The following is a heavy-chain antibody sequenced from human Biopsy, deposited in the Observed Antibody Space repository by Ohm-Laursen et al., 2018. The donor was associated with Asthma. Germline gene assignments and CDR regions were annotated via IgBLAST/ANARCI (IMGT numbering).Heavy chain of an antibody. D-gene: IGHD3-22*01. CDR1: GDSITSGGCC. J-gene: IGHJ4*02. Sequence: TLSLTCPVSGDSITSGGCCWNWIRQHPGKGLEWIGYIHHSGTSYFNPSLKSRVSFSRDTSKNQFSLRLSSVTAADTAMCYCARIPRRSGSYFVDYWGQGTLVTVSS. CDR3: ARIPRRSGSYFVDY. CDR2: IHHSGTS. V-gene: IGHV4-31*03.